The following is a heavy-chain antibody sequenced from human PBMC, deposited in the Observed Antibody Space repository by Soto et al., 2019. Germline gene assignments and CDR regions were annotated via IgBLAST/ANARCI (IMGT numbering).Heavy chain of an antibody. V-gene: IGHV3-23*01. Sequence: EVQLLESGGGLVQPGGSLRLSCAASGFSFSNYAMSWVRQAPGKGLEWVSSITSGGDSTYFADSVRGRITISRDNSKSPLYLQLNSLRPEDTAVYFCTYGPFIAGDSWGQGTLVTVSS. CDR3: TYGPFIAGDS. D-gene: IGHD2-15*01. CDR2: ITSGGDST. CDR1: GFSFSNYA. J-gene: IGHJ4*02.